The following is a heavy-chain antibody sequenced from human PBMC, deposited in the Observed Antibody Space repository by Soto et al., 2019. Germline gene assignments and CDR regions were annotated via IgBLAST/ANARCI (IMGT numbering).Heavy chain of an antibody. V-gene: IGHV1-69*12. CDR2: IIPVFGSA. CDR1: GGTFKTYA. J-gene: IGHJ6*02. Sequence: QVQLVQSGAEVKKPGSSVKVSCKASGGTFKTYAFTWVRQAPGQGLEWMGGIIPVFGSATSAQRFQARVTITADESTNTIYMELSSLSSEDTAVYYCARIRTGVYGWATTSSRFYYGMDVWGQGAAVTVSS. CDR3: ARIRTGVYGWATTSSRFYYGMDV. D-gene: IGHD3-10*01.